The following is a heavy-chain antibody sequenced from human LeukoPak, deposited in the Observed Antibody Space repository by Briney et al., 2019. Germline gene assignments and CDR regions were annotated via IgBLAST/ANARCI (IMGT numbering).Heavy chain of an antibody. CDR1: GGSFSGYY. CDR3: ASPGYCSGGSCRKPFDY. Sequence: PSETLSLTCAVYGGSFSGYYWNWIRQPPGKGLEWIGEINHSGSTNYNPSLKSRVTISVDTSKNQFSLKLSSVTAADTAVYYCASPGYCSGGSCRKPFDYWGQGTLVTVSS. D-gene: IGHD2-15*01. CDR2: INHSGST. V-gene: IGHV4-34*01. J-gene: IGHJ4*02.